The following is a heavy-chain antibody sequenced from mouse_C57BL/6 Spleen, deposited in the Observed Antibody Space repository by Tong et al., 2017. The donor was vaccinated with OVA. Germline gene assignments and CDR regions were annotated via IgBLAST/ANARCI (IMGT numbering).Heavy chain of an antibody. CDR2: IYPGSGNT. Sequence: VQLQESGPELVKPGASVKISCKASGYSFTSYYIHWVKQRPGQGLEWIGWIYPGSGNTKYNEKFKGKATLTADTSSSTAYMQLSSLTSEDSAVYYCARFYDWFAYWGQGTLVTVSA. J-gene: IGHJ3*01. CDR1: GYSFTSYY. CDR3: ARFYDWFAY. D-gene: IGHD2-3*01. V-gene: IGHV1-66*01.